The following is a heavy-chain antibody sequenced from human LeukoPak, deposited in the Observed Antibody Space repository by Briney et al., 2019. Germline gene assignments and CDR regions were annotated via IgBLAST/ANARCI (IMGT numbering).Heavy chain of an antibody. CDR1: GFTFSSYW. Sequence: GGSLRLSCAASGFTFSSYWMHWVRQAPGEGLVWVSRINSDGSSTSYADSVKGRFTISRDNAKNTLYLQMNSLRAEDTAVYYCAKERGYCSGGSCYPLPPDYWGQGTLVTVSS. V-gene: IGHV3-74*01. CDR3: AKERGYCSGGSCYPLPPDY. CDR2: INSDGSST. D-gene: IGHD2-15*01. J-gene: IGHJ4*02.